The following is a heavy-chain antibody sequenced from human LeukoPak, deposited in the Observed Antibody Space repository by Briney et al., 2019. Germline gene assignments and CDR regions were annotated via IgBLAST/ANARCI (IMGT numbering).Heavy chain of an antibody. CDR2: VSSDGGTT. CDR1: GFTFSSHG. CDR3: PKVSATGTRYSLAY. D-gene: IGHD1-1*01. J-gene: IGHJ4*02. V-gene: IGHV3-30*18. Sequence: GGSLRLSCAASGFTFSSHGIHWVRQAPGKGLEWVAVVSSDGGTTYYADSVKGRFTISRDNSKNTLYLQMNSLRGEDTAIYYCPKVSATGTRYSLAYWGLAPLVTDSS.